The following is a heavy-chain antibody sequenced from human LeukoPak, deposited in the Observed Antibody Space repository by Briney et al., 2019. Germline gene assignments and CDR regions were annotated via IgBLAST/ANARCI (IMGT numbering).Heavy chain of an antibody. J-gene: IGHJ4*02. Sequence: GGSLRLSCAASGFTFSSYEMNWVRHAPGKGLEGGAYISSSGSTIYYADSVKGRFTISRDNAKNSLHLQMNSLSAEDTAVYYCARRAGGYSHPYDYWGQGILVTVSS. V-gene: IGHV3-48*03. D-gene: IGHD4-23*01. CDR2: ISSSGSTI. CDR3: ARRAGGYSHPYDY. CDR1: GFTFSSYE.